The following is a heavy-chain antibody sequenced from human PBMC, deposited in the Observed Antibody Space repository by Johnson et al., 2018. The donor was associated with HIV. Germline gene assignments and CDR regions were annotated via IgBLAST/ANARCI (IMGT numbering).Heavy chain of an antibody. CDR1: QFTFSGHG. Sequence: QMLLVESGGGVVQPGRSLRLSCVASQFTFSGHGMHWLRQAPGKGLEWVASTSFAGTKSHYANSVRGRFTISRDNSKNTLYLQMNSLRAEDTAVYYCAKDRSGSAGAFDIWGQGTMVTVSS. V-gene: IGHV3-30*18. CDR2: TSFAGTKS. J-gene: IGHJ3*02. D-gene: IGHD1-26*01. CDR3: AKDRSGSAGAFDI.